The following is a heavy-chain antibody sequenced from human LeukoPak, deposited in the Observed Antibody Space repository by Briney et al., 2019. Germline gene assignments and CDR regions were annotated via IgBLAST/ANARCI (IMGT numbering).Heavy chain of an antibody. J-gene: IGHJ4*02. CDR3: ARGRGSSWTDY. D-gene: IGHD6-13*01. Sequence: PGGSLRLSCAASGFTFSSFWMHWVRQAPGKGLVWVSRINSDGSSTNYADSVKGRFAISRDNAKNTLYLHMNSLRIEDTAVYYCARGRGSSWTDYWGQGTLVTVSS. CDR1: GFTFSSFW. CDR2: INSDGSST. V-gene: IGHV3-74*01.